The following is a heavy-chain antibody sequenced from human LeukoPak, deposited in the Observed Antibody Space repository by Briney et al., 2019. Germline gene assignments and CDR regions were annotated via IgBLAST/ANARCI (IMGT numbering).Heavy chain of an antibody. CDR2: ISWNSGSI. J-gene: IGHJ4*02. CDR3: VKDRGDLPPYFDN. CDR1: GFTFDDYA. V-gene: IGHV3-9*01. Sequence: PGRSLRLSCAASGFTFDDYAMHWVRQAPGKGLEWVSGISWNSGSIGYADSVKGRFTISRDNAKNSLYLQMNSLRAEDTAVYYCVKDRGDLPPYFDNWGQGTLVTVSS. D-gene: IGHD2-21*02.